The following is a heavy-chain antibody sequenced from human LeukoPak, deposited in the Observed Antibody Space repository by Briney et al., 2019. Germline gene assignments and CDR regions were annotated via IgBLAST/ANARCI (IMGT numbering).Heavy chain of an antibody. V-gene: IGHV4-31*03. Sequence: PSETLSLTCTVSGGSISSGGYYWIWIRHHPGKALECIGYIYYSESTYYNPPHKHRLTISLDTSKNQFSLKLSSVTAADTAVYYCASTYWTYAWAGFDYWGQGTLVTVSS. CDR2: IYYSEST. CDR3: ASTYWTYAWAGFDY. J-gene: IGHJ4*02. CDR1: GGSISSGGYY. D-gene: IGHD1-7*01.